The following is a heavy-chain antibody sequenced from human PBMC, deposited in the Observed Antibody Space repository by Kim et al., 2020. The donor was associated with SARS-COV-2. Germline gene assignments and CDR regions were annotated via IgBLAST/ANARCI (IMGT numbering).Heavy chain of an antibody. CDR3: AKVGLGSGIFDY. J-gene: IGHJ4*02. V-gene: IGHV3-23*01. CDR1: GFTFSSYA. D-gene: IGHD3-10*01. Sequence: GGSLRLSCAASGFTFSSYAMSWVRQAPGKGLEWVSAISGSGGSTYYADSVKGRFTISRDNSKNTLYLQTNSLRAEDTAVYYCAKVGLGSGIFDYCGQGTLVTVSS. CDR2: ISGSGGST.